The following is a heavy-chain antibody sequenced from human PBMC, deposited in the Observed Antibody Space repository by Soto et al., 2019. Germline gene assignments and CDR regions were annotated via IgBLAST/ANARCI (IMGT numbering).Heavy chain of an antibody. CDR1: GGSFSGYY. V-gene: IGHV4-34*01. J-gene: IGHJ6*02. D-gene: IGHD3-9*01. Sequence: PSETLSLTCAVYGGSFSGYYWSWIRQPPGKGLEWIGEINHSGSTNYNPSLKSRVTISVDTSKNQFSLKLSSVTAADTAVYYCARSPDWQLTIYYSGMDVWGQGTTVTVYS. CDR2: INHSGST. CDR3: ARSPDWQLTIYYSGMDV.